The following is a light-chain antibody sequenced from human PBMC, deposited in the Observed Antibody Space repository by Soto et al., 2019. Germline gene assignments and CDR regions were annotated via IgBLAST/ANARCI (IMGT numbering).Light chain of an antibody. J-gene: IGLJ1*01. CDR2: SNN. CDR1: YSNVGANP. Sequence: QSVLTQPPSASGTPGQTVTISCSGSYSNVGANPVSWYQQVPGRAPQLLIYSNNQRPAGVPGRFSGSRSDTSASLSISGLQSADEVDYYCASWDDTVNDYVFGTGTKVTVL. V-gene: IGLV1-44*01. CDR3: ASWDDTVNDYV.